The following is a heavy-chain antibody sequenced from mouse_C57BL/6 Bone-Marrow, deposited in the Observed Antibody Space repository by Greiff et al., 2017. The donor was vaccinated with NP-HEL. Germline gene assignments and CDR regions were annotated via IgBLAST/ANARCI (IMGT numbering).Heavy chain of an antibody. D-gene: IGHD2-2*01. Sequence: VQRVESGPGLVQPSQSLSITCTVSGFSLTSYGVHWVRQSPGKGLEWLGVIWSGGSTDYNAAFISRLSISKDNSKSQVFFKMNSLQADDTAIYYCASRGGYDVGYFDVWGTGTTVTVSS. CDR2: IWSGGST. CDR1: GFSLTSYG. V-gene: IGHV2-2*01. CDR3: ASRGGYDVGYFDV. J-gene: IGHJ1*03.